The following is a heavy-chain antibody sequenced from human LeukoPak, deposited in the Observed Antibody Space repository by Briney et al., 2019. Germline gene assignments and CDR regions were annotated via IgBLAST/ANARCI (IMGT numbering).Heavy chain of an antibody. CDR1: GGSISGSSYF. J-gene: IGHJ3*02. D-gene: IGHD1-26*01. Sequence: SETLSLTCTVSGGSISGSSYFWGWIRQPPGTGLEWIGSIYYSGSTYYNPSLKSRVTISVDTSKNQFSLKLSSVTAADTAVYYCARERATSHDAFDIWGQGTMVTVSS. CDR3: ARERATSHDAFDI. V-gene: IGHV4-39*07. CDR2: IYYSGST.